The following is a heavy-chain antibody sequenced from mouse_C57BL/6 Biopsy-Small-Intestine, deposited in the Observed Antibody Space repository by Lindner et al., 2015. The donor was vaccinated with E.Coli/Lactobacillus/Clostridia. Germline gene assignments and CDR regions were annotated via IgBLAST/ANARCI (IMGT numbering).Heavy chain of an antibody. J-gene: IGHJ1*03. CDR1: GYTFTNYA. D-gene: IGHD2-12*01. CDR3: ARREHVGYYYFYMDV. Sequence: VKVSCKASGYTFTNYAMNWLRQAPGKGPEWMGWINTKTGDPAYAQGFAGRFVFSLDTSASTAYLQINSLKAEDTAVYYCARREHVGYYYFYMDVWGKGTTVTVSS. V-gene: IGHV9-3*02. CDR2: INTKTGDP.